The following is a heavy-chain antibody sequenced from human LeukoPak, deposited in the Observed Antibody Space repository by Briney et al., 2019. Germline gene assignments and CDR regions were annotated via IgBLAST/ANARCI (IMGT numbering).Heavy chain of an antibody. CDR1: GFTFSSYA. CDR3: ANQPGNYFDY. V-gene: IGHV3-23*01. Sequence: PGGSLRLSCAASGFTFSSYAMSWVRQAPGKGLEWVSAISGSGGSTYYADSVKGRFTISRDNSKNTLYLHMNSLRADDTALYYCANQPGNYFDYWGQGTLVTVSS. J-gene: IGHJ4*02. CDR2: ISGSGGST. D-gene: IGHD2-2*01.